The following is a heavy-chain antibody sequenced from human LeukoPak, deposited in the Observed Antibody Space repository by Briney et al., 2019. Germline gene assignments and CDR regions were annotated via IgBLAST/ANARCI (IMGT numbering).Heavy chain of an antibody. J-gene: IGHJ4*02. CDR2: IYYSGST. V-gene: IGHV4-59*01. CDR1: GGSISSYY. D-gene: IGHD3-10*01. CDR3: AKPTPNTEYYFDY. Sequence: PSETLSLTCTVSGGSISSYYWSWIRQPPGKGLEWIGYIYYSGSTNYNPSLKSRVTISVDTSKNQFSLKLSSVTAADTAVYYCAKPTPNTEYYFDYWGQGTLVTVSS.